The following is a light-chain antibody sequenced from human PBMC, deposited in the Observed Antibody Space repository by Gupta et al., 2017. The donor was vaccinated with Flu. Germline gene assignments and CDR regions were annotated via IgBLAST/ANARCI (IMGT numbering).Light chain of an antibody. V-gene: IGKV3-20*01. Sequence: TLSCRASQSVSSNYLAWYQQKPGQAPRLLLYGASSRATAIPDRFSGSGSGTDFTLTISRLEPEDFALYYCQQYGSSPRGGFTFGPGTKVDIK. CDR1: QSVSSNY. CDR3: QQYGSSPRGGFT. CDR2: GAS. J-gene: IGKJ3*01.